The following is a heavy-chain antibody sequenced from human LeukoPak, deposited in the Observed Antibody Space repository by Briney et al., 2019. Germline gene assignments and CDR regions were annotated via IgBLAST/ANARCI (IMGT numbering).Heavy chain of an antibody. CDR1: GGSITNSTYY. CDR2: IYYSGST. J-gene: IGHJ4*02. Sequence: SETLSLTCTVSGGSITNSTYYWGWIRQPPGKGLECIGSIYYSGSTYYNPSLKSRVTISVDTSKNQFSLKLSSVTAADTAVYYCARRVYQEPFDYWGQGTLFTVSS. CDR3: ARRVYQEPFDY. D-gene: IGHD2-2*01. V-gene: IGHV4-39*01.